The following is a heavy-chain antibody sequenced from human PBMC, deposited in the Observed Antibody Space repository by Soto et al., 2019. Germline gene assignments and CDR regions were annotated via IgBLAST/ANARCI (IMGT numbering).Heavy chain of an antibody. Sequence: PSETLSLTCAVSGYSISSGYYWGWIRRPPGKGLEWIGSIYHSGSTYYNPSLKSRVTISVDTSKNQFSLQLSSVTAADTAVYYCARVGVGQLVVGPFFDYWGQGTLVTVSS. V-gene: IGHV4-38-2*01. CDR3: ARVGVGQLVVGPFFDY. CDR2: IYHSGST. D-gene: IGHD6-6*01. J-gene: IGHJ4*02. CDR1: GYSISSGYY.